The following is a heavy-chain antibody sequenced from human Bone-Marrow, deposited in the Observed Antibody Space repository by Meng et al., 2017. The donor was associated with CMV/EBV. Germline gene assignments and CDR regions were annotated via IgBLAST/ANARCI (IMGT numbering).Heavy chain of an antibody. CDR3: ARDGPTIFGAGFDY. D-gene: IGHD3-3*01. CDR2: ISSSGSTI. V-gene: IGHV3-48*03. Sequence: GESLKISCATSGFIFRSYAMHWVRQAPGKGLEWVSYISSSGSTIYYADSVKGRFTISRDNAKNSLYLQMNSLRAEDTAVYYCARDGPTIFGAGFDYWGQGTLVTVSS. J-gene: IGHJ4*02. CDR1: GFIFRSYA.